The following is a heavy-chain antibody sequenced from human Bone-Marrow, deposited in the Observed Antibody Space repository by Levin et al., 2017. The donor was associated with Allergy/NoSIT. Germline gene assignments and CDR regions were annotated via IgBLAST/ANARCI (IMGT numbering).Heavy chain of an antibody. J-gene: IGHJ6*02. CDR1: GFSFDNHG. Sequence: GGSLRLSCAASGFSFDNHGMHWVRQVPGKGLEWVAGISWNGLSVGYADSVRGRFTVSRDNGRNSLYLLMNSLGLDDTAVYFCAKDLKQGSWLKNYYGMDVWGQGTTVTVSS. CDR3: AKDLKQGSWLKNYYGMDV. D-gene: IGHD5-12*01. V-gene: IGHV3-9*01. CDR2: ISWNGLSV.